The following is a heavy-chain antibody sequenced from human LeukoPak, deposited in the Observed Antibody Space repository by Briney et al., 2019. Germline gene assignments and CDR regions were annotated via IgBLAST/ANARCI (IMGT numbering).Heavy chain of an antibody. Sequence: SETLSLTCTVSGGYINNYYWSWIRQPAGKGLEWIGRIYTRGSTNYNPSLKSRVTMSVDTSKNQFSLKLSSVTAADTAVYYCARGRYCSADICSGGDAFDIWGQGTMVSVSS. D-gene: IGHD2-15*01. CDR3: ARGRYCSADICSGGDAFDI. CDR1: GGYINNYY. J-gene: IGHJ3*02. CDR2: IYTRGST. V-gene: IGHV4-4*07.